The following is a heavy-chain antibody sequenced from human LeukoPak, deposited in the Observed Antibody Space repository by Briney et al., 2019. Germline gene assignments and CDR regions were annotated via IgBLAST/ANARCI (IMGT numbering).Heavy chain of an antibody. CDR3: AREGSSSWYVRNWFDP. J-gene: IGHJ5*02. Sequence: GGSLRLSCAPSGFTFSIYIMNGVRQAPGKGREGVASISSRSSYIYYADSVKGRFTISRDNAKNSLYLQMNSLRAEDTAVYYCAREGSSSWYVRNWFDPWGQGTLVTVSS. CDR1: GFTFSIYI. D-gene: IGHD6-13*01. CDR2: ISSRSSYI. V-gene: IGHV3-21*01.